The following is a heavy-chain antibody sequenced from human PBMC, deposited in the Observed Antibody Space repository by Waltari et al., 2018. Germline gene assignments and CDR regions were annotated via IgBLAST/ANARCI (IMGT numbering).Heavy chain of an antibody. CDR2: INRDGSST. CDR1: GFTFSSYW. Sequence: EVQLVESGGGLVQPGGSLRLSCAASGFTFSSYWMHWVRQAPGKGLVWFSRINRDGSSTSYADSVKGRFTISRDNAKNTLYLQMNSLRAEDTAVYYCARGGGIVVVRSWFDPWGQGTLVTVSS. V-gene: IGHV3-74*01. J-gene: IGHJ5*02. CDR3: ARGGGIVVVRSWFDP. D-gene: IGHD3-22*01.